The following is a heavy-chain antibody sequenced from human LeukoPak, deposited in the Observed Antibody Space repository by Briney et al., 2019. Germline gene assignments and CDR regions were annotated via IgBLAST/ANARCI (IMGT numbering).Heavy chain of an antibody. V-gene: IGHV4-39*07. CDR2: IYYSGST. D-gene: IGHD2-2*01. CDR3: ARCGGGSCHQFDY. CDR1: GGSISSSSYY. J-gene: IGHJ4*02. Sequence: SETLSLTCTVSGGSISSSSYYWGWIRQPPGKGLEWIGSIYYSGSTYYNPSLKSRVTISVDTSKNQFSLKLSSVTAADTAVYYCARCGGGSCHQFDYWGQGTLVTVSS.